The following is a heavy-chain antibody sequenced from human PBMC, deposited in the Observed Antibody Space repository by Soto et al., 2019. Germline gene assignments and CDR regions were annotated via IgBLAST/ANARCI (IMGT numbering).Heavy chain of an antibody. CDR1: GGSISSGGYY. J-gene: IGHJ6*02. D-gene: IGHD3-10*01. CDR2: IYYSANT. CDR3: ARSGGNSYYYGMDV. Sequence: QVQLQESGPGLVKPSQTLSLTCSVSGGSISSGGYYWSWIRQPPGKGLEWIGYIYYSANTHYNPSRNGRVSISADTSKNQFSLNLSSVTAADTAVYYCARSGGNSYYYGMDVWGQGTTVTVSS. V-gene: IGHV4-31*02.